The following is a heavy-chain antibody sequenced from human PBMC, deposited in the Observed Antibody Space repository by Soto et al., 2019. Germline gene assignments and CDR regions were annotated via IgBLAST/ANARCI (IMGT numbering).Heavy chain of an antibody. D-gene: IGHD2-8*01. J-gene: IGHJ6*02. CDR2: INTYNGNT. CDR3: ARERYQVLSDGMDV. V-gene: IGHV1-18*01. Sequence: ASVKVSCKASGYTFTSYGISWVRQAPGQGLEWMGWINTYNGNTNYAQKLQGRVTMTTDTSTTTAYMELRSLRPDDTAMYYCARERYQVLSDGMDVWGQGTSVTVSS. CDR1: GYTFTSYG.